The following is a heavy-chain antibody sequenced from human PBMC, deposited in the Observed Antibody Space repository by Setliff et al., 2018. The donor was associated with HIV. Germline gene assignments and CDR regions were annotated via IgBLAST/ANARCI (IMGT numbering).Heavy chain of an antibody. D-gene: IGHD3-22*01. J-gene: IGHJ4*02. CDR3: ASGYQYDSSGYYYVTPIDY. V-gene: IGHV4-39*01. CDR2: IYYTGSA. Sequence: SETLSLTCTVSGGSISSRSYYWGCIRQPPGKGLEWIGSIYYTGSANYNPSLKSRVTMSVDTSKNQFSLKLSSVTAADTAVYYCASGYQYDSSGYYYVTPIDYWGQGTLVTVSS. CDR1: GGSISSRSYY.